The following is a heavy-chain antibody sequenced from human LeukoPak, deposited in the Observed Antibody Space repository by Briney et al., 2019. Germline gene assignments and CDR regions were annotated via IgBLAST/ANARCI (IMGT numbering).Heavy chain of an antibody. CDR2: ISSSSSTI. J-gene: IGHJ4*02. CDR1: GFTFSSYS. CDR3: AKDFTLVPAGIQDY. V-gene: IGHV3-48*01. Sequence: QPGGSLRLSCAASGFTFSSYSMNWVRQAPGKGLEWVSYISSSSSTIYYADSVKGRFTISRDNAKNSLYLQMNSLRAEDTAVYYCAKDFTLVPAGIQDYWGQGTLVTVSS. D-gene: IGHD2-2*01.